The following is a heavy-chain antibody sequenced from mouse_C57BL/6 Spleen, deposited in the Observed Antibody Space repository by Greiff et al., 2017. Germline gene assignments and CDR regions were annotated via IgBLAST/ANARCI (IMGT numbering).Heavy chain of an antibody. CDR2: FSDGGSYT. CDR1: GFTFSSYA. V-gene: IGHV5-4*03. CDR3: ASLYDGACEDYFDY. Sequence: EVMLVESGGGLVKPGGSLKLSCAASGFTFSSYAMSWVRQTPEKRLEWVAAFSDGGSYTYYPDNVKGRFTISRDNAKNNLYLQMSHLKSEDTAMYYCASLYDGACEDYFDYWGQGTTLTVSS. J-gene: IGHJ2*01. D-gene: IGHD2-3*01.